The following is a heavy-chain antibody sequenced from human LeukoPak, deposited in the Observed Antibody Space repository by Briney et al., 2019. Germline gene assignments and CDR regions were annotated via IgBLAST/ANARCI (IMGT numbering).Heavy chain of an antibody. J-gene: IGHJ4*02. Sequence: GGSLRLSCGASGFSFSTYWMSWVRQAPGKGLEWVANIKQDGTEKYYVDSVKGRFTISRDYARKSLYLQLNSLRAEDTAVYYCARGGATVTTIYFDYWGQGTLVTVSS. CDR3: ARGGATVTTIYFDY. CDR1: GFSFSTYW. CDR2: IKQDGTEK. V-gene: IGHV3-7*01. D-gene: IGHD4-17*01.